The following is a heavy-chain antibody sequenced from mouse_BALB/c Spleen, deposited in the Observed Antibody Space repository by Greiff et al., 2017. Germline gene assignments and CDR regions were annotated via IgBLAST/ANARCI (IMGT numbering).Heavy chain of an antibody. D-gene: IGHD2-14*01. CDR1: GDSITSGY. CDR2: ISYSGST. J-gene: IGHJ3*01. V-gene: IGHV3-8*02. CDR3: ARSPRYDQAWFAY. Sequence: EVKLMESGPSLVKPSQTLSLTCSVTGDSITSGYWNWIRKFPGNKLEYMGYISYSGSTYYNPSLKSRISITRDTSKNQYYLQLNSVTTEDTATYYCARSPRYDQAWFAYWGQGTLVTVSA.